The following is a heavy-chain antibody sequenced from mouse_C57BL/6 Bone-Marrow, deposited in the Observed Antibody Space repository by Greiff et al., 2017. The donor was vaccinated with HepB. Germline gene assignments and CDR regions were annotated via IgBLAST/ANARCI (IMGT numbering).Heavy chain of an antibody. CDR3: TRSTVVARWYFDV. Sequence: VQLQQSGTVLARPGASVKMSCKTSGYTFTSYWMHWVKQRPGPGLEWIGAIYPGNSDTSYNQKFKGKAKLTAVTSASPAYMELSSLTNEDSAVYYCTRSTVVARWYFDVWGTGTTVTVSS. D-gene: IGHD1-1*01. V-gene: IGHV1-5*01. CDR2: IYPGNSDT. CDR1: GYTFTSYW. J-gene: IGHJ1*03.